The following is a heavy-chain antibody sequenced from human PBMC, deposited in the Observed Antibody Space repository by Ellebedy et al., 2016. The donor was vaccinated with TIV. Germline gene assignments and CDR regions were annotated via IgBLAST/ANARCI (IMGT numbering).Heavy chain of an antibody. CDR2: ISGSGGST. CDR1: GFSFSSYA. CDR3: AKSISGSPTGAFDI. V-gene: IGHV3-23*01. Sequence: GESLKISXAASGFSFSSYAMSWVRQAPGKGLEWVSLISGSGGSTYYADSVEGRFTISRDNSKNTLYLQMNSLRAEDTAVYYCAKSISGSPTGAFDIWGQGTMVTVSS. J-gene: IGHJ3*02. D-gene: IGHD1-26*01.